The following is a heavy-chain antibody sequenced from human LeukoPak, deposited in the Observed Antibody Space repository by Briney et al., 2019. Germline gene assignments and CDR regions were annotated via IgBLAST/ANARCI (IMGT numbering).Heavy chain of an antibody. Sequence: ASQILSLTCTVSGGSISSGDYYWSWIRQPPGKGLGWIGYIYYSGSTYYNPSLKSRVTISVDTSKNQFSLKLSSVTTADTAVYYCARDRGVVPAPSYPYYYYYGMDVWGQGTTVTVSS. V-gene: IGHV4-30-4*01. CDR1: GGSISSGDYY. CDR3: ARDRGVVPAPSYPYYYYYGMDV. CDR2: IYYSGST. J-gene: IGHJ6*02. D-gene: IGHD2-2*01.